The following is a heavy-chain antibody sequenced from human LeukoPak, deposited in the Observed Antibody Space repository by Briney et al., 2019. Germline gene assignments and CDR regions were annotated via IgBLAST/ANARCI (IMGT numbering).Heavy chain of an antibody. CDR1: GYTLTELS. J-gene: IGHJ6*02. CDR3: ARVRPNYYGSDTQYYYYGMDV. Sequence: SVKVSCKVSGYTLTELSMHWVRQAPGQGLEWMGGIIPIFDTTNYAQKFQGRVTITADESTSTAYMELSSLRSEDTAVYYCARVRPNYYGSDTQYYYYGMDVWGQGTTVTVSS. V-gene: IGHV1-69*13. CDR2: IIPIFDTT. D-gene: IGHD3-10*01.